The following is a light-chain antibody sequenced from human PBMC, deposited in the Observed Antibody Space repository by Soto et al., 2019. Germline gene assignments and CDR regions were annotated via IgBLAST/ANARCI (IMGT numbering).Light chain of an antibody. CDR3: SSYTDSSTYV. Sequence: QSALTQPASVSASPGQSITISCTGTSSDVGGYNYVSWYQHHPGKAPKLMIYDVSNRPSGVSNRLSGSKSGNTASLTISGLQAEDEADYYCSSYTDSSTYVFGTGTKLTVL. J-gene: IGLJ1*01. V-gene: IGLV2-14*03. CDR2: DVS. CDR1: SSDVGGYNY.